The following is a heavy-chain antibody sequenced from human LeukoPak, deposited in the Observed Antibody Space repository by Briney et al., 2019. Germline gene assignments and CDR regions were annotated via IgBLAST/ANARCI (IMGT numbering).Heavy chain of an antibody. CDR1: GFTFSSYA. D-gene: IGHD6-19*01. CDR2: IGGSGDKT. CDR3: VRRGDASSGWGDHDF. J-gene: IGHJ4*02. V-gene: IGHV3-23*01. Sequence: GGSLRLSCAASGFTFSSYAMSWVRQAPGKGLEWVSTIGGSGDKTFYADSVKGRFTISRDNSKNMVYLQMNSLTGEDTALYYCVRRGDASSGWGDHDFWGQGALVTVSS.